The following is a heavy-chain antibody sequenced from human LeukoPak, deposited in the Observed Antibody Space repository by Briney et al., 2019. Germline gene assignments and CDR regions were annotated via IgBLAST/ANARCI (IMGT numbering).Heavy chain of an antibody. CDR1: GGSISSYY. CDR2: IYYSGST. CDR3: ASEGSSSSAFDY. D-gene: IGHD6-13*01. V-gene: IGHV4-59*01. Sequence: SETLSLTCTVSGGSISSYYWSWIRQPPGKGLGWIGYIYYSGSTNYNPSLKSRVTISVDTSKNQFSLKLSSVTAADTAVYYCASEGSSSSAFDYWGQGTLVTVSS. J-gene: IGHJ4*02.